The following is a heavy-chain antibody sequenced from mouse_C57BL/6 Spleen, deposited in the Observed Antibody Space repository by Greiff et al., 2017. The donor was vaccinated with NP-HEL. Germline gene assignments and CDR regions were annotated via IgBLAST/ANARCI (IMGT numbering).Heavy chain of an antibody. V-gene: IGHV3-8*01. CDR1: GYSITSDY. D-gene: IGHD1-1*01. CDR2: ISYSGST. Sequence: EVQLVESGPGLAKPSQSLSLTCSVTGYSITSDYWNWIRKFPGNKLEYMGYISYSGSTYYNPSLKSRISITLDTYKNQYYLQLNSVTTEDTATYYCARTVVATDWYFDVWGTVTTVTVSS. J-gene: IGHJ1*03. CDR3: ARTVVATDWYFDV.